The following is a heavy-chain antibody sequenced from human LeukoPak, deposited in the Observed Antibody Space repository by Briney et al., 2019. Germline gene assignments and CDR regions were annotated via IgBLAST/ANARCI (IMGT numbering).Heavy chain of an antibody. V-gene: IGHV4-39*07. D-gene: IGHD2-15*01. CDR3: ARRHIVVVVAAFDY. CDR1: GGSIRRSNYY. CDR2: IYYSGST. J-gene: IGHJ4*02. Sequence: PSETLSLTCTVSGGSIRRSNYYWGWIRQPPGKGLEWIGGIYYSGSTYYNPSLKSRVTISVDTSKSEFSLKLSSVTAADTAVYYCARRHIVVVVAAFDYWGQGTLVTVSS.